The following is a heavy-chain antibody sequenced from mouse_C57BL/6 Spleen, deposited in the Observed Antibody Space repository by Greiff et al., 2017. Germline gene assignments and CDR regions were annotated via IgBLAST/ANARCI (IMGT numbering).Heavy chain of an antibody. CDR3: ARGGLLRYYFDY. Sequence: ESGPGLVKPSQSLSLTCSVTGYSITSGYYWNWIRQFPGNKLEWMGYISYDGSNNYNPSLKNRISITRDTSKNQFFLKLNSVTTEDTATYYCARGGLLRYYFDYWGQGTTLTVSS. J-gene: IGHJ2*01. V-gene: IGHV3-6*01. D-gene: IGHD1-1*01. CDR2: ISYDGSN. CDR1: GYSITSGYY.